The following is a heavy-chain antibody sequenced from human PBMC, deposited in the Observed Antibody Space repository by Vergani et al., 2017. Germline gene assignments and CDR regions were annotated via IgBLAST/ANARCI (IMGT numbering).Heavy chain of an antibody. Sequence: EVQLLESGGGLVQPGGSLRLSCAASGFTFSSYAMSWVRQAPGKGLEWVSAISGSGGSTYYADSVKGRFTISRDNAKNSLYLQMNSLRAEDTAVYYCARSGYDSSGWYYFDYWGQGTLVTVSS. CDR2: ISGSGGST. CDR3: ARSGYDSSGWYYFDY. D-gene: IGHD6-19*01. J-gene: IGHJ4*02. CDR1: GFTFSSYA. V-gene: IGHV3-23*01.